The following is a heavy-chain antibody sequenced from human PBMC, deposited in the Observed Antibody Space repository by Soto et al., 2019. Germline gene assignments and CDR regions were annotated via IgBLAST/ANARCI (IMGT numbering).Heavy chain of an antibody. CDR1: GFTFSDEW. J-gene: IGHJ4*02. CDR2: INKDGSYR. Sequence: EVQLVESGGGLVQPGGSLRLSCATSGFTFSDEWMHWVRQAPGKGLVWVSRINKDGSYRNYADFVEGRFTIFRDDAKREVLPQLDRLRVEGTAFYFWARGGLETFYFLGEGALVTVSP. CDR3: ARGGLETFYF. D-gene: IGHD1-1*01. V-gene: IGHV3-74*01.